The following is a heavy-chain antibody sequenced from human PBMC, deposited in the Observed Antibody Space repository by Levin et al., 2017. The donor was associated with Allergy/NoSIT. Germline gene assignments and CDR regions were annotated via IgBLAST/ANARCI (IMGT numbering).Heavy chain of an antibody. CDR2: ISGYNGNT. J-gene: IGHJ4*02. CDR1: GYTFTNYG. Sequence: GESLKISCKASGYTFTNYGITWMRQAPGQGLEWMGWISGYNGNTNYAQTFQGRITMTVDTSTTTAHMEMRSLTSDDTAIYYCARWGIVAAGDYWGQGTLVTVSS. D-gene: IGHD6-25*01. V-gene: IGHV1-18*01. CDR3: ARWGIVAAGDY.